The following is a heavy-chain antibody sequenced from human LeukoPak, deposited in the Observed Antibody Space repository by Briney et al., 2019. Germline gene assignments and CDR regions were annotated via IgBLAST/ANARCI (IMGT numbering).Heavy chain of an antibody. CDR2: IKQDGSEK. CDR1: GFTFSSYW. D-gene: IGHD3-22*01. J-gene: IGHJ3*02. CDR3: ARFPTYYYDSSGTGLDAFDI. Sequence: GGSLRLSCAASGFTFSSYWMSWVRQAPGKGLEWVANIKQDGSEKYYVDSVKGRFTISRDNAENSLYLQMNSLRAEDTAVYYCARFPTYYYDSSGTGLDAFDIWGQGTMVTVSS. V-gene: IGHV3-7*01.